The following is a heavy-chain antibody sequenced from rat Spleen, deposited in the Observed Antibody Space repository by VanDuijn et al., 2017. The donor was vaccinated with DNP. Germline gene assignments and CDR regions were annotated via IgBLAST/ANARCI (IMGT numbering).Heavy chain of an antibody. CDR3: TIYFYTGDNWFGY. J-gene: IGHJ3*01. Sequence: EVQLVESGGGLVQPGRSLKLSCAASGFTFSDYYMAWVRQAPTKGLEWVAYIRFDGATTYYGDSVKGRFTISRDNAKNTLYLQMNSLGSEDTATYYCTIYFYTGDNWFGYWGQGTLVTVSS. V-gene: IGHV5-20*01. CDR1: GFTFSDYY. CDR2: IRFDGATT. D-gene: IGHD1-1*01.